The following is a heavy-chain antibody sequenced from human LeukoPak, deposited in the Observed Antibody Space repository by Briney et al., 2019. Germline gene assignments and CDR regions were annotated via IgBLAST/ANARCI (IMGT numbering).Heavy chain of an antibody. D-gene: IGHD4-17*01. V-gene: IGHV3-30-3*01. Sequence: GGSRRLSCAASGFTFSSYAMHWVRQAPGKGLEWVAVISYDGSNKYYADSVKGRFTISRDNSKNTLYLQMNSLRAEDTAVYYCARDHYGDYRRDFDYWGQGTLVTVSS. CDR2: ISYDGSNK. CDR3: ARDHYGDYRRDFDY. CDR1: GFTFSSYA. J-gene: IGHJ4*02.